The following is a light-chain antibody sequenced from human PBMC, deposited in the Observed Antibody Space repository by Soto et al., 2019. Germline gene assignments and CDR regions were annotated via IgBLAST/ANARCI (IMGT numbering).Light chain of an antibody. V-gene: IGKV3-20*01. J-gene: IGKJ1*01. CDR1: LSLSNSV. CDR3: QQYGISPWT. CDR2: GAS. Sequence: IDLTQSPGTLSLPPGDRATLSCRASLSLSNSVLAWYQQKPGQAPRLLIYGASKRATGVPDRFSGRGSGTDFTLTISRLEPEDFAVCFCQQYGISPWTFGQGTKVDIK.